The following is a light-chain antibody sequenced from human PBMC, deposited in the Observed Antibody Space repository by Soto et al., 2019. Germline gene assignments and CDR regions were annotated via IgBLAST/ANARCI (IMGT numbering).Light chain of an antibody. CDR3: AAWDDSLSGVV. J-gene: IGLJ2*01. V-gene: IGLV1-47*01. Sequence: QSVLTQSPSTSGTPGQRVPISCSGSSANIGINYVYWYQQLTGTAPKLLIYRNNQRPSGVPDRLSGSKSGTSASLAISGLRSEDEADYYCAAWDDSLSGVVFAGGTKLTVL. CDR1: SANIGINY. CDR2: RNN.